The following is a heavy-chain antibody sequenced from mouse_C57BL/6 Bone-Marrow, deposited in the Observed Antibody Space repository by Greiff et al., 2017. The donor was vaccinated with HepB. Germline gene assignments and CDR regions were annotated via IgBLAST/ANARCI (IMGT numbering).Heavy chain of an antibody. D-gene: IGHD1-1*02. CDR3: ARWFGGDY. J-gene: IGHJ2*01. Sequence: VHLVESGAELARPGASVKMSCKASGYTFTSYTMHWVKQRPGQGLEWIGYINPSSGYTKYIQKFKDKATLTADKSSSTAYMQLSSLTSEDSAVYYCARWFGGDYWGQGTTLTVSS. CDR2: INPSSGYT. CDR1: GYTFTSYT. V-gene: IGHV1-4*01.